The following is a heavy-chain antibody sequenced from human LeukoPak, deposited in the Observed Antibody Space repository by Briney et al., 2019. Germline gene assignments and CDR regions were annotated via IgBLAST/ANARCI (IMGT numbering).Heavy chain of an antibody. CDR2: ISGSGDST. Sequence: GGSLRLSCAASGFTFRSCAMSWVRQAPGMGLEWVSGISGSGDSTYYADSVKGRFTVSRDNSKNTLYLQMNSLRGEDTAIYYCAKDNSSGSSSEYWGQGTLVTVSS. J-gene: IGHJ4*02. CDR3: AKDNSSGSSSEY. CDR1: GFTFRSCA. V-gene: IGHV3-23*01. D-gene: IGHD4-23*01.